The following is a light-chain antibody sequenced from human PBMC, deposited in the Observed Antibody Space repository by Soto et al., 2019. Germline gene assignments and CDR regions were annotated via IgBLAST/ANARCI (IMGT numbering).Light chain of an antibody. CDR3: QQYNSYSVT. CDR1: QSISSW. J-gene: IGKJ2*01. CDR2: KAS. Sequence: DIQMTQSPSTLSASVGDRVTITCRASQSISSWLAWYQQKPGKAPKLLIYKASSLERGVPSRFSGSGSGTEFTLTIISLQPDDFATYYCQQYNSYSVTFGQGTKLEIK. V-gene: IGKV1-5*03.